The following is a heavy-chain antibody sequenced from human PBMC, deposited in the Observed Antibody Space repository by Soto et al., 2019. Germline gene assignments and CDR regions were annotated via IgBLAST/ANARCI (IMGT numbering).Heavy chain of an antibody. CDR1: GFTFSNFA. D-gene: IGHD2-15*01. Sequence: EVQLFESGGGLVQPGGSLRLSCAASGFTFSNFAMSWVRQAPGKGLEWVSIISGSGGSTYYADSVKGRFTISRDNSKKTTYLQMNSLRAEDTAVYYCAKTPDSGGPGVTFDYWGQGTLVTVSS. J-gene: IGHJ4*02. V-gene: IGHV3-23*01. CDR2: ISGSGGST. CDR3: AKTPDSGGPGVTFDY.